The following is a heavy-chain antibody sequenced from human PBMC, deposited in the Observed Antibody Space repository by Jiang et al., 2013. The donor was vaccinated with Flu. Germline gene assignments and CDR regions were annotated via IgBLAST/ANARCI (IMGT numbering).Heavy chain of an antibody. CDR3: ARVRGDDAFDI. CDR1: GGSISSYY. V-gene: IGHV4-59*01. J-gene: IGHJ3*02. CDR2: IYYSGST. D-gene: IGHD3-10*01. Sequence: ETLSLTCTVSGGSISSYYWSWIRQPPGKGLEWIGYIYYSGSTNYNPSLKSRVTISVDTSKNQFSLKLSSVTAADTAVYYCARVRGDDAFDIWGQGTMVTVSS.